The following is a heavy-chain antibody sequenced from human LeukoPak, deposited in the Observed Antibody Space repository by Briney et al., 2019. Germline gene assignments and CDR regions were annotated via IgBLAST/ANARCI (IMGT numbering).Heavy chain of an antibody. D-gene: IGHD3-3*01. V-gene: IGHV3-48*01. CDR2: ISSSSSTI. CDR3: ARGITIFGVVHDPNDY. J-gene: IGHJ4*02. CDR1: GFTFSSYS. Sequence: GGSLRLSCAASGFTFSSYSMNWVRQAPGKGLEWVSYISSSSSTIYYAGSVKGRFTISRDNAKNSLYLQMNSLRAEDTAVYYCARGITIFGVVHDPNDYWGQGTLVTVSS.